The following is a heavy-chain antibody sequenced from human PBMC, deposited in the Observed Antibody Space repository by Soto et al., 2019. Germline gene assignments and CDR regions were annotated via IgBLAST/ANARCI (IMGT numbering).Heavy chain of an antibody. J-gene: IGHJ6*02. D-gene: IGHD3-3*01. V-gene: IGHV1-18*04. CDR2: ISAYNGNT. CDR1: GYTFTSYG. CDR3: ARAPDFWSGYSLLAYYYYGMDV. Sequence: ASVKVSCKASGYTFTSYGISWVRQAPGQGLEWMGWISAYNGNTNYAQKLQGRATMTTDTSTSTAYMELRSLRSDDTAVYYCARAPDFWSGYSLLAYYYYGMDVWGQGTTVTVSS.